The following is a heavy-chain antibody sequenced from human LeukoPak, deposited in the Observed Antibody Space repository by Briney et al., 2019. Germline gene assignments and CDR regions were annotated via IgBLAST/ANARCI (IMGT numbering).Heavy chain of an antibody. CDR1: GFSFSDYE. CDR2: INTVGNII. V-gene: IGHV3-48*03. J-gene: IGHJ4*02. CDR3: ARDDGPAAMADFDY. D-gene: IGHD5-24*01. Sequence: GGSLRLSCETSGFSFSDYEMNWVRQAPGKGLEWISFINTVGNIIYYADSVKGRFTVSRDNARNSLSLQMNRLRAEDTDVYYCARDDGPAAMADFDYWGQGTLVTVSS.